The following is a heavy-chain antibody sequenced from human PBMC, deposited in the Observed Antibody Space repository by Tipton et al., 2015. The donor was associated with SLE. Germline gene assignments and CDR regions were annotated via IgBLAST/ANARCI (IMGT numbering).Heavy chain of an antibody. J-gene: IGHJ6*03. V-gene: IGHV4-34*01. D-gene: IGHD3-10*01. CDR1: GGSFSDYY. CDR2: INHSGST. CDR3: ARGGAVYYYYYYMDV. Sequence: LRLSCAVYGGSFSDYYWSWIRQPPGKGLEWIWEINHSGSTNYNPSLKSRVTISVDTSKNQFSLKLSSVTAADTAVYYCARGGAVYYYYYYMDVWGKGTTVTVSS.